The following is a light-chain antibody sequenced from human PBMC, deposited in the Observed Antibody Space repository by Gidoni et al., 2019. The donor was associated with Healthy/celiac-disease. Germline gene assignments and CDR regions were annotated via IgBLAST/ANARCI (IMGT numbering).Light chain of an antibody. CDR3: QQRSNGPLT. J-gene: IGKJ4*01. CDR2: DAS. V-gene: IGKV3-11*01. Sequence: EIVLTQYPATLSLSPGERATLSCRASQSVSSYLDWYQQKPDQAPRLLIYDASNRATGIPARVSGSGSETDFTLTISSLEPEDFAFYYCQQRSNGPLTFGGGTKVEIK. CDR1: QSVSSY.